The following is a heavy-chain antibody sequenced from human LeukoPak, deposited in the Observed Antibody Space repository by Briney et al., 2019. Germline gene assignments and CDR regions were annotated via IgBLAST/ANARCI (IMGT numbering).Heavy chain of an antibody. Sequence: SQTLSLTCAISGDSVSSNSAAWNWIRQSPSRGLEWLGRTYYRSKWYTDYAVSVTSRITINPDTSKNQFSLQLNSVTSEDTAVCYCARDKDYSIDHWGQGTLVTVSS. J-gene: IGHJ4*02. CDR1: GDSVSSNSAA. V-gene: IGHV6-1*01. CDR2: TYYRSKWYT. CDR3: ARDKDYSIDH. D-gene: IGHD4-11*01.